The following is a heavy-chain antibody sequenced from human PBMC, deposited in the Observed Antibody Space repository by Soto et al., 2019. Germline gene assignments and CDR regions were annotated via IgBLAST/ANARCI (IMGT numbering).Heavy chain of an antibody. D-gene: IGHD2-2*01. V-gene: IGHV4-31*03. CDR2: IYYSGST. Sequence: SETLSLTCTVSGGSISSGGYYWSWIRQHPGKGLEWIGYIYYSGSTYYNPSLKSRVTISVDTSKNQFSLKLSSVTAADTAVYYCARGGSGGLYCSSTSCRSYRMDVWGKGTTVTVSS. J-gene: IGHJ6*04. CDR3: ARGGSGGLYCSSTSCRSYRMDV. CDR1: GGSISSGGYY.